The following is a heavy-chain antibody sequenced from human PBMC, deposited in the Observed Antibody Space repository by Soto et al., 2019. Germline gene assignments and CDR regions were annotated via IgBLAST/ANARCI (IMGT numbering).Heavy chain of an antibody. CDR3: AKDFSVRYSSGWYGYYYYGMDV. V-gene: IGHV3-23*01. CDR1: GFTFSRYA. Sequence: GGSLRLSCAPSGFTFSRYAMSWVRQAPGEGLGWVSAISGCGGCTYYAASVKGRFTISRDNSKDTLYRQMNSLRAEDTAVYYCAKDFSVRYSSGWYGYYYYGMDVWGQGTTVTVSS. D-gene: IGHD6-19*01. J-gene: IGHJ6*02. CDR2: ISGCGGCT.